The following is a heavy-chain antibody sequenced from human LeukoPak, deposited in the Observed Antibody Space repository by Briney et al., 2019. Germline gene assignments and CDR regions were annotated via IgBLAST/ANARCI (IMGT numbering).Heavy chain of an antibody. J-gene: IGHJ4*02. D-gene: IGHD3-10*01. V-gene: IGHV4-61*02. CDR3: ARSRARIDYYGSGSTSWVIDY. CDR1: GGSISSGSYY. Sequence: SQTLSLXCTVSGGSISSGSYYWSWIRQPAGKGLEWIGRIYTSGITNYNPSLKSRVTISVDTSKNQFSLKLSSVTAADTAVYYCARSRARIDYYGSGSTSWVIDYWGQGTLVTVSS. CDR2: IYTSGIT.